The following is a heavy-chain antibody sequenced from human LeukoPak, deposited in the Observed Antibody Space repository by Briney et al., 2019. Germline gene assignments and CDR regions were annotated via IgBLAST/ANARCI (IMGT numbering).Heavy chain of an antibody. CDR2: ISYDGSNK. D-gene: IGHD6-19*01. V-gene: IGHV3-30*04. J-gene: IGHJ4*02. Sequence: GGSLRLSCAASGFTFSSYAMHWVRQAPGKGLEWVAVISYDGSNKYYADSVKGRFTISRDNSKNTLYLQMNSLRAEDTAVYYCARDGIAVPTYYFDYWGQGTLVTVSS. CDR3: ARDGIAVPTYYFDY. CDR1: GFTFSSYA.